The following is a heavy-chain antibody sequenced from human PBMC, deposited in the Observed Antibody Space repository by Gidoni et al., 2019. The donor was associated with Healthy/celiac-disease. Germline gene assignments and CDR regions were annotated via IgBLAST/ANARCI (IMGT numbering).Heavy chain of an antibody. Sequence: EVQLVASGGGLVKPGGSLRLSCAASGFSFRSYSMTLVRQAPGKGLEWVSSISSSSRYIYYADSVKGRFTISRDNAKNSLYLQMNSLRAEDTAVYYCARDGKVVPAAIDYWGQGTLVTVSS. CDR1: GFSFRSYS. J-gene: IGHJ4*02. V-gene: IGHV3-21*01. D-gene: IGHD2-2*01. CDR2: ISSSSRYI. CDR3: ARDGKVVPAAIDY.